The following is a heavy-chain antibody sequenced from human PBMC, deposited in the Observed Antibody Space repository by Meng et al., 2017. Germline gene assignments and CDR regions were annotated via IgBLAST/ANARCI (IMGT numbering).Heavy chain of an antibody. CDR2: IYYSGST. Sequence: HPRWPDSGPELVKPSETLSLTCTVSGGSISSSSYYWGWIRQPPGKGLEWIGSIYYSGSTYYNPSLKSRVTISVDTSKNQFSLKLSSVTAADTAVYYCARSMVRGVIRYYFDYWGQGTLVTVSS. D-gene: IGHD3-10*01. CDR3: ARSMVRGVIRYYFDY. CDR1: GGSISSSSYY. J-gene: IGHJ4*02. V-gene: IGHV4-39*07.